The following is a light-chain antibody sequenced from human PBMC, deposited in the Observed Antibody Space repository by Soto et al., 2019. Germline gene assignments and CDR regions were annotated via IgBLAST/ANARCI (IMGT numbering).Light chain of an antibody. V-gene: IGKV1-5*03. CDR2: KAS. CDR3: QQYSSFSRI. J-gene: IGKJ1*01. Sequence: DIQMTQSPSTLSGSVGDRVTITCRASQTISSWLAWYQQKPGKAPKLLIYKASTLKSGVPSRFSGRGSGTAFSITISRLQNDDFATFYCQQYSSFSRIFGQGTKVDIK. CDR1: QTISSW.